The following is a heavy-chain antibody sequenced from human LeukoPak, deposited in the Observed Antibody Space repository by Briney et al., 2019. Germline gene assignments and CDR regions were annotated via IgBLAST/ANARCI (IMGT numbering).Heavy chain of an antibody. D-gene: IGHD3-22*01. J-gene: IGHJ5*02. CDR1: GGSISSGGYY. CDR2: IYYSGST. CDR3: ARVRRITMIVDL. V-gene: IGHV4-31*03. Sequence: PSQTLSLTCTVSGGSISSGGYYWSWIRQHPGKGLEWIGYIYYSGSTYYNPSLKSRVTISVDTSKNQFSLKLSSVTAADTPVYYCARVRRITMIVDLWGQGTLVTVSS.